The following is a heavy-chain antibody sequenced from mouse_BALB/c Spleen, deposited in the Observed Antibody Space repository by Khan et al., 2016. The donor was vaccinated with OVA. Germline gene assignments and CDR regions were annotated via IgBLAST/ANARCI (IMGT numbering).Heavy chain of an antibody. CDR3: ARDYGSSHWYFDV. V-gene: IGHV3-8*02. CDR1: GDSFTSGY. D-gene: IGHD1-1*01. J-gene: IGHJ1*01. CDR2: ISYSGST. Sequence: VQLQESGPSLVKPSQTLSLTCSVTGDSFTSGYWNWIRNFPGNKLEYMGYISYSGSTNYNPSLKSRISITRATSKNQYYLQLNSVTTEDPATYYCARDYGSSHWYFDVWGGGATVTVSS.